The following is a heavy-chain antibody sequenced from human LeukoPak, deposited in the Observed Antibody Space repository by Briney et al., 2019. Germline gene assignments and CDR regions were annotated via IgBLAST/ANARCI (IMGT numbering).Heavy chain of an antibody. J-gene: IGHJ4*02. D-gene: IGHD4-17*01. CDR1: GFTFSTHA. V-gene: IGHV3-23*01. CDR2: IRGNVDTT. Sequence: GGSLRLSCAASGFTFSTHAMTWVRQTPGKGLEWVSTIRGNVDTTHYADSVKGRFTISRDNSKNTLYLQMNSLRAEDTAKYYCAKGQELDDGVFDSWGQGALVTVSS. CDR3: AKGQELDDGVFDS.